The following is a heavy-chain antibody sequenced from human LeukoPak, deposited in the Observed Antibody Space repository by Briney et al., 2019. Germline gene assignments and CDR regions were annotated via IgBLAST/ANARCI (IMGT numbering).Heavy chain of an antibody. CDR3: GRSREGLYSGSSLDY. CDR2: ISGYNGNT. D-gene: IGHD1-26*01. J-gene: IGHJ4*02. Sequence: GASVKVSCKASGYTFSDYGISWVRQAPGQGLEWMGWISGYNGNTNYAQQLQGRVTMTTDTSTGTAYMELRSLKSDDTAVYYCGRSREGLYSGSSLDYWGQGTLVIVSS. V-gene: IGHV1-18*01. CDR1: GYTFSDYG.